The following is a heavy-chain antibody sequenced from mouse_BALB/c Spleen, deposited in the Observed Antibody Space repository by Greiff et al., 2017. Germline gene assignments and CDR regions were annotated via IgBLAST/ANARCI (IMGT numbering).Heavy chain of an antibody. Sequence: EVHLVESGGGLVQPGGSLKLSCAASGFTFSSYTMSWVRQTPEKRLEWVAYISNGGGSTYYPDTVKGRFTISRDNAKNTLYLQMSSLKSEDTAMYYCARLMVYYDYDDAMDYWGQGTSVTVSS. CDR3: ARLMVYYDYDDAMDY. D-gene: IGHD2-4*01. CDR2: ISNGGGST. CDR1: GFTFSSYT. J-gene: IGHJ4*01. V-gene: IGHV5-12-2*01.